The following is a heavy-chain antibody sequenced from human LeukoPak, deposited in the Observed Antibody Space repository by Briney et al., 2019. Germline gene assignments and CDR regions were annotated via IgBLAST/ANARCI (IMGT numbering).Heavy chain of an antibody. V-gene: IGHV1-46*01. Sequence: ASVKVSCKASGYTFTSYAMNWVRQAPGQGLEWMGIINPSGGSTSYAQKFQGRVTMTRDTSTSTVYMELSSLRSEDTAVYYCARGVNGPPVDYWGQGTLVTVSS. D-gene: IGHD3-10*01. CDR1: GYTFTSYA. CDR3: ARGVNGPPVDY. J-gene: IGHJ4*02. CDR2: INPSGGST.